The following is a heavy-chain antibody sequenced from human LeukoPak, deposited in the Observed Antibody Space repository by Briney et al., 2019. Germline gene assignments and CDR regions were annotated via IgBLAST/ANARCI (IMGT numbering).Heavy chain of an antibody. CDR3: AKQRGYSGYHGY. Sequence: GGSLRLSCAASGFTFSSYEMNWVRQAPGKGLERVSYISSSGSTIYYADTVKGRFTISRDNAKNSLYLQMNSLRAEDTAVYYCAKQRGYSGYHGYWGQGTLVTVSS. CDR2: ISSSGSTI. V-gene: IGHV3-48*03. J-gene: IGHJ4*02. CDR1: GFTFSSYE. D-gene: IGHD5-12*01.